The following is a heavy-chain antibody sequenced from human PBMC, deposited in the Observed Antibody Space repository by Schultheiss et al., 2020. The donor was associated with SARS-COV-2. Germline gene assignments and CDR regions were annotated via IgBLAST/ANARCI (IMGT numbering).Heavy chain of an antibody. CDR2: IIPIFGTA. CDR1: GGTFSSYA. D-gene: IGHD3-3*01. Sequence: KISCKASGGTFSSYAISWVRQAPGQGLEWMGGIIPIFGTANYAQKFQGRVTITADESTSTAYMELSSLRSEDTAVYYCARDLYDFWSGYVSYWYFDLWGRGTLVTVSS. J-gene: IGHJ2*01. CDR3: ARDLYDFWSGYVSYWYFDL. V-gene: IGHV1-69*01.